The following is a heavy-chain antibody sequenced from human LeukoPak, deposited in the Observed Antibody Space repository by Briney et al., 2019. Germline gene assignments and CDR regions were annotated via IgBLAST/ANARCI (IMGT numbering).Heavy chain of an antibody. CDR2: IYTSGST. CDR1: GNSFGDYY. V-gene: IGHV4-4*07. Sequence: SETLSLTCTVSGNSFGDYYWSWIRQPAGKGLEWIGRIYTSGSTTYNPSLKSRVTMSVDTSKSPFSLNLMSVTAADTAVYYCTRDTGTTGEVKFDPWGQGTLVTVSS. J-gene: IGHJ5*02. CDR3: TRDTGTTGEVKFDP. D-gene: IGHD4-17*01.